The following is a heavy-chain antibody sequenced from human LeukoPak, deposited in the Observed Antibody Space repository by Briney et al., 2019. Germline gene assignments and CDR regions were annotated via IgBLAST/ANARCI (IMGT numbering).Heavy chain of an antibody. Sequence: GGSLRLSCAASGYTFSSYWMHWVRQPPGKGLVWVSRINTDGSTTSYADSVKGRFTISRDNAKNTLYLQMNSLRAEDTAIYYCTKDLTGPFDYWGQGALVIVSS. D-gene: IGHD3-9*01. CDR3: TKDLTGPFDY. CDR2: INTDGSTT. J-gene: IGHJ4*02. CDR1: GYTFSSYW. V-gene: IGHV3-74*01.